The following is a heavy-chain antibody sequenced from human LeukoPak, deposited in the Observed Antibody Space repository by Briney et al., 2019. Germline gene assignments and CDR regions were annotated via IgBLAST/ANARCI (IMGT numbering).Heavy chain of an antibody. D-gene: IGHD5-24*01. CDR3: ARGRRRDANTFDAFDI. V-gene: IGHV3-33*01. CDR2: IWYDGSNK. Sequence: QPGGSLRLSCAASGFTFITYVMHWVRQAPGKGLEWVAVIWYDGSNKYYADSVKGRFTISRDNSKNTLYLQMNSLRAEDTAVFYCARGRRRDANTFDAFDIWGQGTMVTVSS. CDR1: GFTFITYV. J-gene: IGHJ3*02.